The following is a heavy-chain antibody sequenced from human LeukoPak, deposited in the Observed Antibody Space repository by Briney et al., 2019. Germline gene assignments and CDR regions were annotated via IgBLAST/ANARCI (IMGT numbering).Heavy chain of an antibody. J-gene: IGHJ3*02. Sequence: ASVKVSCKASGYTFTSYYMHWVRQAPGQGLEWMGMINPSGGSTSYAQKFQGRVTMTRDMSTSTVYMELSSLRSEDTAVYYCARVYCGGDCYSKGAFDIWGQGTMVTVSS. V-gene: IGHV1-46*01. CDR1: GYTFTSYY. D-gene: IGHD2-21*02. CDR3: ARVYCGGDCYSKGAFDI. CDR2: INPSGGST.